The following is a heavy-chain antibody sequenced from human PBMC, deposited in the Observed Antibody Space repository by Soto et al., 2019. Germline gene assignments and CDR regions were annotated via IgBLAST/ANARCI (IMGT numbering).Heavy chain of an antibody. CDR1: GFTFSQYS. CDR2: ISATSEYV. J-gene: IGHJ6*04. CDR3: ARTASAGRPGYYRMDV. V-gene: IGHV3-21*01. Sequence: GSLRRSCAASGFTFSQYSMNWVRQAPGKGLEWVSYISATSEYVFYADSAKGRFTISRDNAKNSLDLRMDSLRAEDTALYYCARTASAGRPGYYRMDVWGKGNTVIVSS. D-gene: IGHD6-6*01.